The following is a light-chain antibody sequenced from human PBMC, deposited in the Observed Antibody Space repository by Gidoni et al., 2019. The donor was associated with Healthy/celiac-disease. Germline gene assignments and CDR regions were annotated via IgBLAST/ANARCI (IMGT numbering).Light chain of an antibody. V-gene: IGKV1-39*01. CDR1: PSISSY. Sequence: QFTHSPSPLSASVGDRVTITCRASPSISSYLNWYQQKPGKAPKLLIYAAASLQSGVPSRFSGSGSGTDFTLNISSLQPEDFATYYCQQSYSTPRTFGQXTKVEIK. CDR3: QQSYSTPRT. J-gene: IGKJ1*01. CDR2: AAA.